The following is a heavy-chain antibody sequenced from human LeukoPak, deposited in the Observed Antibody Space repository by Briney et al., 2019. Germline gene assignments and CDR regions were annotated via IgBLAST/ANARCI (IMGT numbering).Heavy chain of an antibody. CDR2: INPTGGST. CDR1: GYTFTSYY. J-gene: IGHJ5*02. Sequence: EASVKVSCKASGYTFTSYYMHWVRQAPGQGLEWMGLINPTGGSTGYAQKFQGRVTMTRDMSTSTAYMELSSLRSEGTAVYYCAGVDCSSTSCYAGAWFDPWGQGTLVTVSS. CDR3: AGVDCSSTSCYAGAWFDP. D-gene: IGHD2-2*01. V-gene: IGHV1-46*03.